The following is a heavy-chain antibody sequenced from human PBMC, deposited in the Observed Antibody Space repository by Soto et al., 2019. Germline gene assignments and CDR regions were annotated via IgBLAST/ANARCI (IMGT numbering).Heavy chain of an antibody. CDR1: GYSFTSYW. V-gene: IGHV5-10-1*01. J-gene: IGHJ5*02. CDR3: ARSGYYDSSGFNWFDP. Sequence: GGSLKIYCKGSGYSFTSYWISWVRQMPGKGLGWRGRIDPSDSYTNYSPSFQGHVTISADKSIRTAYLQWSSLKASDTAMYYCARSGYYDSSGFNWFDPWGQGTLVTVSS. D-gene: IGHD3-22*01. CDR2: IDPSDSYT.